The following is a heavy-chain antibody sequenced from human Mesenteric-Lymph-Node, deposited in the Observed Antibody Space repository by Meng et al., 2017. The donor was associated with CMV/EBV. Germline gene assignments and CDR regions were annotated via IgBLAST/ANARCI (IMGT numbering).Heavy chain of an antibody. J-gene: IGHJ4*02. Sequence: QEWGVGRLTPSETLAPTCAVYGGAFSGYYWSWIRQPPGKGLEWIGEINHSGSTNYNPSLKSRVTISVDTSKNQFSLKLSSVTAADTAVYYCARHQRWLKSEGGFNYWGQGTLVTVSS. D-gene: IGHD4-23*01. CDR3: ARHQRWLKSEGGFNY. V-gene: IGHV4-34*01. CDR2: INHSGST. CDR1: GGAFSGYY.